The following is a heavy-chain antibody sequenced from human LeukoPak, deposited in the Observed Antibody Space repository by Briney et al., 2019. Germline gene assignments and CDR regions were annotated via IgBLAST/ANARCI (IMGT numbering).Heavy chain of an antibody. V-gene: IGHV1-18*01. J-gene: IGHJ3*02. Sequence: GASVKVSCKASGYTFSNYGISWVRQAPGEGLEWMGWISASKGDPNYAQKFQGRVSMTTDTSTRTAYMELRSLRSDDTAVYYCARDSPAYYYDSSGYYYGYKSVSAFEIWGQGTMVTVSS. CDR2: ISASKGDP. CDR3: ARDSPAYYYDSSGYYYGYKSVSAFEI. D-gene: IGHD3-22*01. CDR1: GYTFSNYG.